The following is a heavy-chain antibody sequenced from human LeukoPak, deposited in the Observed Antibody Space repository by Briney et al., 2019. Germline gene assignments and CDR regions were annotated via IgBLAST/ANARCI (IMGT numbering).Heavy chain of an antibody. J-gene: IGHJ4*02. D-gene: IGHD6-13*01. CDR1: GFIFSTYA. CDR3: ARVIRAAPGKGYFDY. CDR2: ISGSGEST. Sequence: GGSLRLSYATSGFIFSTYALSWVRQAPGKGLEWASSISGSGESTYHADSVKGRFTISRDSSKNTLYLQMNSLRAEDTAIYYCARVIRAAPGKGYFDYWGQGTLVTVSS. V-gene: IGHV3-23*01.